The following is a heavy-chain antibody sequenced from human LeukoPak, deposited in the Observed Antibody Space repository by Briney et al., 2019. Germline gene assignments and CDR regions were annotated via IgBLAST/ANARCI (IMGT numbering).Heavy chain of an antibody. V-gene: IGHV4-4*02. D-gene: IGHD2-15*01. J-gene: IGHJ5*02. CDR2: IYHSGNT. CDR3: AALGYCSGGDCHPVT. CDR1: GGSVTTRNW. Sequence: PSETLSLTCGVSGGSVTTRNWWTWVRQPPGKGLEWIGVIYHSGNTNYNPSLQSRVTMSVDKSKNQFSLKLYSVTAADTAVYYCAALGYCSGGDCHPVTWGQGTLVTVSS.